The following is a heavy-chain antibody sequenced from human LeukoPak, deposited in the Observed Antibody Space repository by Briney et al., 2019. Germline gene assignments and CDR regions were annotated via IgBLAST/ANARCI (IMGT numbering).Heavy chain of an antibody. Sequence: GGSLRLSCAASGFSFSSYAMTWVRQAPGKGLEWVSAISGSGGSTYYADSVKGRFTISRDNSKNTLYLQMNSLRAEDTAVYYCARGGPYDFWSGYYRGDAFDIWGQGTMVTVSS. J-gene: IGHJ3*02. D-gene: IGHD3-3*01. CDR2: ISGSGGST. V-gene: IGHV3-23*01. CDR3: ARGGPYDFWSGYYRGDAFDI. CDR1: GFSFSSYA.